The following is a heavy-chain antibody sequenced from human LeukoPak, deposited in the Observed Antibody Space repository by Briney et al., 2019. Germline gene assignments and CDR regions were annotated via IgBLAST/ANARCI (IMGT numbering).Heavy chain of an antibody. J-gene: IGHJ3*02. V-gene: IGHV5-51*01. CDR1: GYSFTSYW. CDR3: ARQWATYGDYGGAFDI. CDR2: IYPGDSDT. D-gene: IGHD4-17*01. Sequence: GESLKISCKGSGYSFTSYWIGWVRQMPGKGLEWIGIIYPGDSDTRYSPSFQGQVTISADKSISTAYLQWSSLKASDTAMYYCARQWATYGDYGGAFDIWGQGTMVTVSS.